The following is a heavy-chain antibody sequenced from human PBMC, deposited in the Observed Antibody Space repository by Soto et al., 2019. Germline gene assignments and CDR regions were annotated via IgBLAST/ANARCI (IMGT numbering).Heavy chain of an antibody. V-gene: IGHV3-23*01. Sequence: PGGSLRLSCAASGFTYSKHAMTWVRQAPGKGLEWVATISGNGGRTYYADSVKGRFIISRDNSRNLVHLQMNSLRVGDTALYLCARDPYNGLVRPLYFDVGREGAQVTVSS. CDR3: ARDPYNGLVRPLYFDV. CDR2: ISGNGGRT. D-gene: IGHD1-1*01. J-gene: IGHJ4*02. CDR1: GFTYSKHA.